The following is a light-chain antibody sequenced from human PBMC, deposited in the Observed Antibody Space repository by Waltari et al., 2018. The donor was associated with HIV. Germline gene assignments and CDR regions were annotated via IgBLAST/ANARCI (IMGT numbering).Light chain of an antibody. CDR1: QGIGTS. J-gene: IGKJ1*01. CDR2: AAS. Sequence: DVQLTQSPSFLSASVGDIVTITCRASQGIGTSLAWYQQKPGKAPNLLISAASTLQSGIPSRFSGGGSGTEFTLTIRSLQPEDFATYYCQQLNSYPRTFGQGTKVDFK. CDR3: QQLNSYPRT. V-gene: IGKV1-9*01.